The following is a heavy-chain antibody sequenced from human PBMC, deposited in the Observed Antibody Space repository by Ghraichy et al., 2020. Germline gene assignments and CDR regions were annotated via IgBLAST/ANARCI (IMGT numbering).Heavy chain of an antibody. CDR3: ATGRYCSSTSCFNGFDY. V-gene: IGHV1-24*01. D-gene: IGHD2-2*01. CDR1: GYTLTELS. Sequence: ASVKVSCKVSGYTLTELSMHWVRQAPGKGLEWMGGFDPEDGETIYAQKFQGRVTMTEDTSTDTAYMELSSLRSEDTAVYYCATGRYCSSTSCFNGFDYWGQGTLVTVSS. CDR2: FDPEDGET. J-gene: IGHJ4*02.